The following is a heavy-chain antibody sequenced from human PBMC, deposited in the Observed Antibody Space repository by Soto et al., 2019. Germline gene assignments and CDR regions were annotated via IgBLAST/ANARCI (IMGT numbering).Heavy chain of an antibody. D-gene: IGHD2-15*01. Sequence: GASVKVSCKASGGTFSSYAISWVRQAPGQGLEWMGGIIPIFGTANYAQKFQGRVTITADESTSTAYMELSSLRSEDTAVYYCARGTAPDFVVVVAATAFDYYYYGMDVWGQGTTVTVSS. J-gene: IGHJ6*02. CDR3: ARGTAPDFVVVVAATAFDYYYYGMDV. V-gene: IGHV1-69*13. CDR1: GGTFSSYA. CDR2: IIPIFGTA.